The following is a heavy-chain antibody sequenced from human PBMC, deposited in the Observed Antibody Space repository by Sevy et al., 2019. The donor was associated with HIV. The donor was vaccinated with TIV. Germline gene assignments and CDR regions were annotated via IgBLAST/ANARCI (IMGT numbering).Heavy chain of an antibody. J-gene: IGHJ6*02. D-gene: IGHD5-12*01. CDR1: GFTFSSYA. CDR2: ISYDGSNK. V-gene: IGHV3-30*04. CDR3: ARGASGYDYRYYYGMDV. Sequence: GGSLRLSCAASGFTFSSYAMHWVRQAPGKGLEWVAVISYDGSNKYYPDSVKGRFTISRDNSKNTLYLQMNSLRAEDTAVYYCARGASGYDYRYYYGMDVWGQGTTVTVSS.